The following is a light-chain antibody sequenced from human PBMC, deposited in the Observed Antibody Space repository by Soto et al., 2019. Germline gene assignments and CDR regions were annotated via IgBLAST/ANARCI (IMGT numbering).Light chain of an antibody. CDR3: QRYDSFRT. CDR1: QSVRSNF. J-gene: IGKJ1*01. CDR2: GAS. Sequence: EIVLTQSPGTLSLSPGERATLSCRASQSVRSNFLAWYQQKPGQAPRLLIYGASNRATGIPDRFGGSGSGTDFTLTITRLEPEDFAMYYCQRYDSFRTFGQGTKVEI. V-gene: IGKV3-20*01.